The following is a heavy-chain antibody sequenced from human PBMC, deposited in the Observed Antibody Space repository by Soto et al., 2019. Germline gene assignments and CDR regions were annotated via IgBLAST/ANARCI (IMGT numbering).Heavy chain of an antibody. V-gene: IGHV3-23*01. D-gene: IGHD5-12*01. Sequence: EVQLLESGGGLVQPGGSLRLSCAASGFTFINHAMNWVRQAPGKGLEWVSGVSGSGGRTSYADSVKGRFTVSRDNSENTVYVQVNALRVEDTAVYYCARRALDGYNSPIDNWGQGTLVTVSS. CDR2: VSGSGGRT. CDR3: ARRALDGYNSPIDN. J-gene: IGHJ4*02. CDR1: GFTFINHA.